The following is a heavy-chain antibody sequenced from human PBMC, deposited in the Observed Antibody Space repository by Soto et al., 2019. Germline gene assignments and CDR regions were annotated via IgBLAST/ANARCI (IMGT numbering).Heavy chain of an antibody. CDR1: GYTFTKQN. CDR2: MYGGNGAT. J-gene: IGHJ4*01. D-gene: IGHD3-10*01. CDR3: VIFDYGLNGY. V-gene: IGHV1-3*01. Sequence: ASVKVSCKASGYTFTKQNMQWVRQAPGQRLEWMGWMYGGNGATQYSQKFQGRVTLTGDTSASIGYMELSSLTSDDTAVYYCVIFDYGLNGYWGQGTLVTVSS.